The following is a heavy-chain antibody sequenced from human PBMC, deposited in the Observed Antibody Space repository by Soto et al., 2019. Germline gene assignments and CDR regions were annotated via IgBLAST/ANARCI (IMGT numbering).Heavy chain of an antibody. V-gene: IGHV4-39*01. Sequence: PSETLSLTCTVSDDSITSGAYYWGLIRQPPGKGLEWIGTIQYRGSTYYNPSLKSRVTMSLDTSKNQYSLRLSSVTAADTAVYYCTRLSGYVHYYYYMDVWGKGTTVTVS. J-gene: IGHJ6*03. CDR1: DDSITSGAYY. CDR3: TRLSGYVHYYYYMDV. CDR2: IQYRGST. D-gene: IGHD5-12*01.